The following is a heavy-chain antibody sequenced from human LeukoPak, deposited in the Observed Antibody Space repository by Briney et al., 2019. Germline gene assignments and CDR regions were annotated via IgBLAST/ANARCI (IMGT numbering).Heavy chain of an antibody. J-gene: IGHJ4*02. CDR2: ISSSSSYI. V-gene: IGHV3-21*01. CDR1: GFTFSSYS. Sequence: PGGSLRLSCAASGFTFSSYSVNWVRQAPGKGLEWVSSISSSSSYIYYADSVKGGFTISRDNAKNSLYLQMNSLRAEDTAVYYCASSRSVAGMDYWGQGTLVTVSS. CDR3: ASSRSVAGMDY. D-gene: IGHD6-19*01.